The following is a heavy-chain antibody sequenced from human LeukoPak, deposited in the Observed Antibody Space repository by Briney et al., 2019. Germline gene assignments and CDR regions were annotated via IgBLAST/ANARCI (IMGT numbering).Heavy chain of an antibody. Sequence: SETLSLTCTVSGYSISSDYYWSWIRQHPGKGLEWIGYIYYSGSTYYNPSLKSRVTISVDTSKNQFSLKLTSVTAADTAVYYCARGIAAASERALDIWGQGTTVTVSS. CDR1: GYSISSDYY. CDR3: ARGIAAASERALDI. J-gene: IGHJ3*02. D-gene: IGHD6-13*01. CDR2: IYYSGST. V-gene: IGHV4-31*03.